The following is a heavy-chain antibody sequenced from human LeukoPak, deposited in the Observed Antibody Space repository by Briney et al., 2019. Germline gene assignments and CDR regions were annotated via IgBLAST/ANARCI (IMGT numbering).Heavy chain of an antibody. J-gene: IGHJ4*02. D-gene: IGHD3-10*01. CDR3: AKGGRSGSYAGDDDY. Sequence: GGSLRLSCAASGFNFRSYWMSWVRQAPGKGLEWVSAISGSGGSTYYADSVKGRFTISRDNSKNTLYLQMNSLRAEDTAVYYCAKGGRSGSYAGDDDYWGQGTLVTVSS. V-gene: IGHV3-23*01. CDR1: GFNFRSYW. CDR2: ISGSGGST.